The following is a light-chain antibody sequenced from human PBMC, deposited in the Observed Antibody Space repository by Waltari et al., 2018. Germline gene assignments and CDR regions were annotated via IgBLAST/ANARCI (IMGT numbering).Light chain of an antibody. J-gene: IGLJ2*01. V-gene: IGLV3-25*03. CDR2: EDS. CDR1: ALPKQY. Sequence: SYELTQPPSVSVSPGPTARITCSGDALPKQYAYWYQQKPGQAPVLVIYEDSERPSGIPERFSGSSSGTTVTLTISGVQAEDEADYYCQSADSSGTYRVVFGGGTKLTVL. CDR3: QSADSSGTYRVV.